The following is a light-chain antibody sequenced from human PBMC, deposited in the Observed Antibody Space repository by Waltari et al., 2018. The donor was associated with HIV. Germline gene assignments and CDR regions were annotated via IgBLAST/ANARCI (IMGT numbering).Light chain of an antibody. CDR1: SSNIGSNY. CDR3: AAWDDSLSGLV. Sequence: QSVLTQPPSASGTPGQRVTISCSGSSSNIGSNYVYWYQQRPGTAPKLLIYRNNRRPSGVPDRFSGSKSGTSASLAISGLRSEDEADYYCAAWDDSLSGLVFGGGTKLTVL. V-gene: IGLV1-47*01. J-gene: IGLJ3*02. CDR2: RNN.